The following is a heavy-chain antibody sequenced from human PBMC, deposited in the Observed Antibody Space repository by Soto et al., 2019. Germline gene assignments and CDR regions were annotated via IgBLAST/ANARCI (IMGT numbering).Heavy chain of an antibody. Sequence: SETLSLTCTVSGGSISSYYWSWIRQPPGKGLEWIGYIYYSGSTNYNPSLKSRVTISVDTSKNQFSLKLSSVTAADTAVYYCARYDWPSAYNWFDPWGPGTLVTVYS. CDR1: GGSISSYY. CDR2: IYYSGST. V-gene: IGHV4-59*01. J-gene: IGHJ5*02. CDR3: ARYDWPSAYNWFDP. D-gene: IGHD3-9*01.